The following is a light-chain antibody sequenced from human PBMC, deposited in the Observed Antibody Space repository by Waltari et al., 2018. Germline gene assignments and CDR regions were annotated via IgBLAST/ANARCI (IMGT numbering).Light chain of an antibody. CDR3: AAWDDTLSHWV. Sequence: QSVLTQPPSASGTPGQRVTISCSGSSSNIGDNYVYWYQHLPGTAPKLLIFSNTQRPSGVRDRFSGSKSGTSASLAISALRSEDEGDYYCAAWDDTLSHWVFGGGTKLTVL. CDR1: SSNIGDNY. CDR2: SNT. J-gene: IGLJ3*02. V-gene: IGLV1-47*01.